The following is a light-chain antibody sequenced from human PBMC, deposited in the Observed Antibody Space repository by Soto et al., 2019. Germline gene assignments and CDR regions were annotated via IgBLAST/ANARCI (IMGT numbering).Light chain of an antibody. CDR1: QGITNY. Sequence: VIWITQSPPLLSASTGDSVTISCRMSQGITNYLAWYQQKPGRAPELLIYTASTLHSGVPSRFSGSGSGTDFTLTISRLQSEDFATYYCQQYYSFPYTFGQGTKLDIK. J-gene: IGKJ2*01. CDR2: TAS. V-gene: IGKV1D-8*01. CDR3: QQYYSFPYT.